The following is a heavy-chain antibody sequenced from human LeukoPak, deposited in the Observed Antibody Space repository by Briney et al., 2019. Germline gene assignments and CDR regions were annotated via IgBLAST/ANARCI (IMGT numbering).Heavy chain of an antibody. CDR2: ISSSGSTI. D-gene: IGHD3-10*01. Sequence: PGGSLRLSCAASGSTFSDYYMSWICQAPGKGLEWVSYISSSGSTIYYADSVKGRFTISRDNAKNSLYLQMNSLRAEDTAVYYCARDQDMVRGFREYYYGMDVWGQGTTVTVSS. CDR1: GSTFSDYY. CDR3: ARDQDMVRGFREYYYGMDV. J-gene: IGHJ6*02. V-gene: IGHV3-11*01.